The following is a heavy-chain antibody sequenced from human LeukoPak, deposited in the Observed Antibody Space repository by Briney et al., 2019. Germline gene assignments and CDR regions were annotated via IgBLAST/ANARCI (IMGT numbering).Heavy chain of an antibody. CDR1: GFTSTSYA. Sequence: PGGSLRLSCAASGFTSTSYAMNWVRQAPGKGLEWVSVIIGNGVTTYYADSVKGRFTISRDNSKNTVFLQVNSLRAEDTAVYYCAREIGVGTLDFWGQGTLVIVSS. CDR3: AREIGVGTLDF. D-gene: IGHD4-23*01. J-gene: IGHJ4*02. CDR2: IIGNGVTT. V-gene: IGHV3-23*01.